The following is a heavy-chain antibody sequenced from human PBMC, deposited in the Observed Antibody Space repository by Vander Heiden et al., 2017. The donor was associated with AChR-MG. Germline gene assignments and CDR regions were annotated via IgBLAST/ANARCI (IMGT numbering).Heavy chain of an antibody. CDR2: IYYSGST. CDR1: GGSISSYY. J-gene: IGHJ6*03. D-gene: IGHD4-17*01. V-gene: IGHV4-59*01. Sequence: QVQLQESGPGLVKPSETLSLTCTVSGGSISSYYWSWIRQPPGKGLEWIGYIYYSGSTNYNPSLKSRVTISVDTSKNQFSLKLSSVTAADTAVYYCARRNYGDYYYYYYYMDVWGKGTTVTVSS. CDR3: ARRNYGDYYYYYYYMDV.